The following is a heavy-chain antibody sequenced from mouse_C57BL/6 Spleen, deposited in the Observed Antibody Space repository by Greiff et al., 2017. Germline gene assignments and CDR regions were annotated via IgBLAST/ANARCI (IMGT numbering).Heavy chain of an antibody. V-gene: IGHV1-55*01. D-gene: IGHD2-4*01. Sequence: VQLQQPGAELVKPGASVKMSCKASGYTFTSYWITWVKQRPGQGLEWIGDIYPGSGSTNYNETFKSKATLTVDTSSSTAYMQLSSLTSEDSAVYYCASYDYDVAWFAYWGKGTLVTVSA. CDR1: GYTFTSYW. CDR3: ASYDYDVAWFAY. J-gene: IGHJ3*01. CDR2: IYPGSGST.